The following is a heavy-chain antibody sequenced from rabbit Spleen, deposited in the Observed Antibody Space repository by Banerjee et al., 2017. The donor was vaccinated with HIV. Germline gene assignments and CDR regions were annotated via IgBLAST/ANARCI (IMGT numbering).Heavy chain of an antibody. D-gene: IGHD8-1*01. CDR3: VRDQAGGSYFAL. J-gene: IGHJ4*01. CDR2: IDPFFGNT. V-gene: IGHV1S47*01. CDR1: GFDLSNYG. Sequence: QELLVESGGGLVQPGGSLKLSCKASGFDLSNYGVTWVRQAPGKGLEWIGYIDPFFGNTYYASWVNGRFTISSHNAQKTLYLQLNSLTAADTATYFCVRDQAGGSYFALWGQGTLVTVS.